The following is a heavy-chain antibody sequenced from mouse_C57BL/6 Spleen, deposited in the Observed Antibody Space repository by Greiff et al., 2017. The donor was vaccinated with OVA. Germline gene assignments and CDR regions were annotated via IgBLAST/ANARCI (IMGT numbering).Heavy chain of an antibody. V-gene: IGHV7-3*01. D-gene: IGHD2-3*01. CDR3: ARRDGYLDY. Sequence: DVMLVESGGGLVQPGGSLSLSCAASGFTFTDYYMSWVRQPPGKALEWLGFIRNKANGYTTEYSASVKGRFTISRDNSQSILYLQMNALRAEDSATYYCARRDGYLDYWGQGTTLTVSS. J-gene: IGHJ2*01. CDR1: GFTFTDYY. CDR2: IRNKANGYTT.